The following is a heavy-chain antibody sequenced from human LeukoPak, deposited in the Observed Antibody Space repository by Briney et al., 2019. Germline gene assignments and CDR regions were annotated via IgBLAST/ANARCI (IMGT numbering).Heavy chain of an antibody. V-gene: IGHV4-61*01. Sequence: SETLSLTCTVSGGSISSGSYYWSWIRQPPGKGLEWIGYIYYSGSTNYNPSLKSRVTISVDTSKNQFSLKLSSVTAADTAVYYCARDQHYDILTGYVGWFDPWGQGTLVTVSS. D-gene: IGHD3-9*01. CDR3: ARDQHYDILTGYVGWFDP. CDR1: GGSISSGSYY. J-gene: IGHJ5*02. CDR2: IYYSGST.